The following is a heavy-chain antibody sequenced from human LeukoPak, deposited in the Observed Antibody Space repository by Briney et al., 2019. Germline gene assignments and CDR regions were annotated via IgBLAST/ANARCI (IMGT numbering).Heavy chain of an antibody. CDR3: ATWRTAKTGFDY. D-gene: IGHD1-1*01. CDR1: GGSISSSSYY. V-gene: IGHV4-39*01. Sequence: NPSETLSLTCTVSGGSISSSSYYWGWIRQPPGKGLEWIGSIYYSGSPYYNPSLKSRVTISVDTSKNQFSLRLRSVTAADTAVYYCATWRTAKTGFDYWGQGTLVTVSS. CDR2: IYYSGSP. J-gene: IGHJ4*02.